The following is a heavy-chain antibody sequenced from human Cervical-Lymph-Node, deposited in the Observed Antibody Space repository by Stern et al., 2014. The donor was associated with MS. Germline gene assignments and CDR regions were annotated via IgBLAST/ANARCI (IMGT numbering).Heavy chain of an antibody. CDR3: ARDINYYDSSGYDY. V-gene: IGHV3-21*01. D-gene: IGHD3-22*01. CDR1: GFTFSSYS. J-gene: IGHJ4*02. Sequence: VQLVQSGGGLVKPGGSLRLSCAASGFTFSSYSMNWVRQAPGKGLEWVSSISSSSSYIYYADSVKGRFTISRDNAKNSLYLQMNSLRAEDTAVYYCARDINYYDSSGYDYWGQGTLVTVSS. CDR2: ISSSSSYI.